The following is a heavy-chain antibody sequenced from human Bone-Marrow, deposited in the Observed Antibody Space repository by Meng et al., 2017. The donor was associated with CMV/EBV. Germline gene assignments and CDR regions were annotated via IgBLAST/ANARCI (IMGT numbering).Heavy chain of an antibody. CDR2: INPNSGGT. CDR1: GYTFTGYY. V-gene: IGHV1-2*02. CDR3: ARDYIVVVPAAPRIYYYYGMDV. Sequence: ASVKVSCKASGYTFTGYYMHWVRQAPGQGLEWMGWINPNSGGTNYAQKFQGRVTMTRDTSISTAYMELSRLRSDDTAVYYCARDYIVVVPAAPRIYYYYGMDVRGQGTTVTVSS. D-gene: IGHD2-2*01. J-gene: IGHJ6*02.